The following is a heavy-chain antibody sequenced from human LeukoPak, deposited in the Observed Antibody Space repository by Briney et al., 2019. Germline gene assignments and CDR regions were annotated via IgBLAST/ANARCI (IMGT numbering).Heavy chain of an antibody. CDR2: INPSGGST. CDR3: ARDGQAGSYCTSGVCRYNWFDP. CDR1: GYTFTSCY. Sequence: APVKVSCKASGYTFTSCYMHWVRQAPGQGLEWMGIINPSGGSTSYAQKFQGRVTMTRDMSTSTVYMELSSLRSEDTAVYYCARDGQAGSYCTSGVCRYNWFDPWGQGTLVTVSS. J-gene: IGHJ5*02. V-gene: IGHV1-46*01. D-gene: IGHD2-8*01.